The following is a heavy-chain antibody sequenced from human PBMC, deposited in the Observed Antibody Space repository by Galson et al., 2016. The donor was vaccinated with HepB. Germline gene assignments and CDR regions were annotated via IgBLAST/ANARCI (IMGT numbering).Heavy chain of an antibody. Sequence: SLRLSCAASGFIFSSYGMHWVRQAPGKGLEWVAVIWYDGSNKYYADSVKGRFTISRDNSKNTLYLQMNSLRAEDTAVYYCARDSPLEGDGSFDYWGQGTQVTVSS. V-gene: IGHV3-33*01. CDR1: GFIFSSYG. D-gene: IGHD3-10*01. J-gene: IGHJ4*02. CDR3: ARDSPLEGDGSFDY. CDR2: IWYDGSNK.